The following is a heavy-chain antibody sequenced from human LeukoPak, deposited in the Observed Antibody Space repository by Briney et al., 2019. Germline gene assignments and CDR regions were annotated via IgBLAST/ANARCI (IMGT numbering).Heavy chain of an antibody. CDR1: GFTFSSYS. V-gene: IGHV3-21*01. Sequence: GGSLRLSCAASGFTFSSYSMIWVRQAPGKGLEWVSSIAGSGGYIYYADSLKGRFTISRDNAKNSLYLQMNSLRAEDTAVYYCARFRLSNYDILTGYYYYFDYWGQGTLDTVSS. CDR2: IAGSGGYI. D-gene: IGHD3-9*01. J-gene: IGHJ4*02. CDR3: ARFRLSNYDILTGYYYYFDY.